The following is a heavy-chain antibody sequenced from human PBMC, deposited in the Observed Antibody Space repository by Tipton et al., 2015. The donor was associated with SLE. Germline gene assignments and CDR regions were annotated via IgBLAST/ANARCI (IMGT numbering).Heavy chain of an antibody. CDR3: ARMPGQKYRAYFDS. CDR1: GYTFRNYG. V-gene: IGHV1-18*01. Sequence: QLVQSGAEVKKPGASVKVSCKASGYTFRNYGITWVRQAPGQGLEWMGWISAYNEGPNYSQKYRGRLTVTTDTSTGTAEMELRSLRADDTAMYYCARMPGQKYRAYFDSWGQGPLVTVSS. CDR2: ISAYNEGP. D-gene: IGHD2-2*01. J-gene: IGHJ4*02.